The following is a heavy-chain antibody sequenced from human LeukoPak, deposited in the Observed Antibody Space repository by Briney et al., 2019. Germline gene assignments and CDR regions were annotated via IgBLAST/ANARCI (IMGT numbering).Heavy chain of an antibody. J-gene: IGHJ4*02. CDR3: AIRSKTGYSSGWSYFDY. CDR2: IYYSGGT. V-gene: IGHV4-39*01. D-gene: IGHD6-19*01. Sequence: PSQTLSLTCTVSGGSISSSSYYWGWIRQPPGKGLEWIGSIYYSGGTYYNPSLKSRVTISVDTSKNQFSLKLSSVTAADTAVYYCAIRSKTGYSSGWSYFDYWGQGTLVTVSS. CDR1: GGSISSSSYY.